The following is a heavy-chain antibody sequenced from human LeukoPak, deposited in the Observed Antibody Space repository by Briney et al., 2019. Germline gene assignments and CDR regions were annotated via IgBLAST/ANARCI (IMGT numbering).Heavy chain of an antibody. J-gene: IGHJ2*01. D-gene: IGHD3-22*01. Sequence: SETLSLTCTVSGGSISSSSYYWGWIRQLPGKGLEWIGSIYYSRSTYYNPSLKSRVTISVDTSKNQFSLKLSSLTAADTAVYYCARGVTMIVVVIHDWYFDLWGRGTLSLSPQ. CDR1: GGSISSSSYY. V-gene: IGHV4-39*01. CDR3: ARGVTMIVVVIHDWYFDL. CDR2: IYYSRST.